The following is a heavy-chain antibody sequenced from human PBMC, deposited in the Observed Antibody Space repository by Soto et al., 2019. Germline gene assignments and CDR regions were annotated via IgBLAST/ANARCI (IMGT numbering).Heavy chain of an antibody. J-gene: IGHJ4*02. Sequence: SETLSLTCNISGGSISTYYWTWIRQSPGKGLEWIGYVSYLGNTNYNPSLKSRVTISVDTPKNQFSLKLTSVTAADTAIYFCARLVYDTRLHYMYFDFWGQGTLVTVSS. V-gene: IGHV4-59*12. CDR3: ARLVYDTRLHYMYFDF. CDR1: GGSISTYY. D-gene: IGHD3-10*01. CDR2: VSYLGNT.